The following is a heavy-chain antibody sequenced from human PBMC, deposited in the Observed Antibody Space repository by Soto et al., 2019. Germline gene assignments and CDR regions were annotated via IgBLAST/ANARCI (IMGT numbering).Heavy chain of an antibody. V-gene: IGHV1-46*01. CDR3: ALKVVTYYDN. D-gene: IGHD2-21*02. CDR2: INPAGGTT. J-gene: IGHJ4*02. Sequence: QVQLVQSGAEVKKPGASVRISCRASGYSFTSTYVHWVRQAPGQGPEWMGIINPAGGTTYYAQKFQGRLTITRDTSTDTVFMDLNALTSEDTAVYFCALKVVTYYDNWGQGTLLTVSS. CDR1: GYSFTSTY.